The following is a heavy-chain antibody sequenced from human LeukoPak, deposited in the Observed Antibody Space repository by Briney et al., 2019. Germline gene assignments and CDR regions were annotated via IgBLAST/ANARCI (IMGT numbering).Heavy chain of an antibody. CDR3: ALRIAARFDY. CDR1: GGPFSGYF. Sequence: SETLSLTCAVYGGPFSGYFWSWIRQPPGKGLEWIGEINHSGSTNYNPSLKSRVIISVDTSKNQFSLKLSSVTAADTAVYYCALRIAARFDYWGQGTLVTVSS. CDR2: INHSGST. V-gene: IGHV4-34*01. D-gene: IGHD6-6*01. J-gene: IGHJ4*02.